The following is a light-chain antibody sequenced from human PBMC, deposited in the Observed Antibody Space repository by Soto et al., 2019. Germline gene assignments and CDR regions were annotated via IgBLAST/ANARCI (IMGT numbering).Light chain of an antibody. J-gene: IGKJ1*01. Sequence: EIVMTQSPATLSVSPGERATLSCRASQSVSSNLAWYQQKPAQAPRLLIYGASTRATDIPTRFSGSGSGTEFTLTISSLQSEDFAVYYCQQYNNWPQTFGHGTKVEIK. CDR2: GAS. CDR3: QQYNNWPQT. V-gene: IGKV3-15*01. CDR1: QSVSSN.